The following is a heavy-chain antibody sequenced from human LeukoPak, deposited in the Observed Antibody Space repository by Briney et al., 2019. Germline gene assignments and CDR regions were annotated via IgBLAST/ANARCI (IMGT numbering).Heavy chain of an antibody. J-gene: IGHJ4*02. CDR3: AKLEVVSHEY. CDR1: GGSISSYY. CDR2: IYSSGST. V-gene: IGHV4-59*01. Sequence: SETLSLTCTVSGGSISSYYWSWIRQPPGKGLEWIGYIYSSGSTNYNPSLKSRVTISVDTSKNQFSLKLSSVTAADTAVYYCAKLEVVSHEYWGQGTLVTVSS. D-gene: IGHD1-1*01.